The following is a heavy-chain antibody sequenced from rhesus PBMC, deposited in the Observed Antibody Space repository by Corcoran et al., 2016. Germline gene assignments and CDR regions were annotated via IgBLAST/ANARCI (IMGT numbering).Heavy chain of an antibody. Sequence: QVQLQESGPGVVKPSETLSITCAVPGGSISDSYRWSWICQPPGKGLEWIGYIYVSSTSTNYNPSLKCRVTISKDTSKNQFSLKLSSVTAADTAVYYCARGWVYQLWYFDLWGPGTPITISS. CDR2: IYVSSTST. CDR3: ARGWVYQLWYFDL. V-gene: IGHV4S10*01. CDR1: GGSISDSYR. D-gene: IGHD2-39*01. J-gene: IGHJ2*01.